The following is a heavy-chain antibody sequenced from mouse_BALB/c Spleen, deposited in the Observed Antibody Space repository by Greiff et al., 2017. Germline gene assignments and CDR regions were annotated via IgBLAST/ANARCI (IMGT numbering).Heavy chain of an antibody. CDR3: ARRVGPLFDY. Sequence: EVQGVESGGGLVQPGGSLKLSCAASGFTFSSYTMSWVRQTPEKRLEWVAYISNGGGSTYYPDTVKGRFTISRDNAKNTLYLQMSSLKSEDTAMYYCARRVGPLFDYWGQGTTLTVSS. J-gene: IGHJ2*01. D-gene: IGHD4-1*01. V-gene: IGHV5-12-2*01. CDR2: ISNGGGST. CDR1: GFTFSSYT.